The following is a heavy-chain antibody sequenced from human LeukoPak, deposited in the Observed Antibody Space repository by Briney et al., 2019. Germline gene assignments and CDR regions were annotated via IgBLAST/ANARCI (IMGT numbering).Heavy chain of an antibody. CDR1: GDAVISGDYR. CDR2: TYFTGST. CDR3: ARVQKSNSGYYHLADP. Sequence: PSETLSLTCTVSGDAVISGDYRWTWIRQPPGKGLGWIGYTYFTGSTYFNPSLKRRVAISIDTSKNQFSLRLTSVTVADTAVYHCARVQKSNSGYYHLADPWPPGPLVPVSS. V-gene: IGHV4-30-4*01. D-gene: IGHD3-22*01. J-gene: IGHJ5*02.